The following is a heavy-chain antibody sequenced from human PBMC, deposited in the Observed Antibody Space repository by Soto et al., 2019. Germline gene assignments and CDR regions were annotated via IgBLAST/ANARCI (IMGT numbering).Heavy chain of an antibody. CDR3: ARGRYCLTGRCFPNWFDS. Sequence: SETLSLTCSVSGDSISTVDYFWAWIRQPPGQALEYIGYIYKSTTTYYNPPFESRVAISLDTSKSQFSLNVTSVTAADTAVYFCARGRYCLTGRCFPNWFDSWGQGTLVTVSS. J-gene: IGHJ5*01. CDR1: GDSISTVDYF. CDR2: IYKSTTT. V-gene: IGHV4-30-4*01. D-gene: IGHD2-15*01.